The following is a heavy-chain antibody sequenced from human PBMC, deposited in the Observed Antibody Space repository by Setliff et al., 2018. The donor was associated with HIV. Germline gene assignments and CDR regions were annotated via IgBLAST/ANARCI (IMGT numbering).Heavy chain of an antibody. CDR1: AGAIRSYY. CDR3: ASTGHIEIDPLQPFEI. J-gene: IGHJ3*02. CDR2: IFYGGNA. D-gene: IGHD5-12*01. V-gene: IGHV4-59*12. Sequence: SETLSLTCIVSAGAIRSYYWSWIRQSPGKGLEWIGYIFYGGNANYSPSLKGRVTMSLDTSRNQLSLKLTSVTAADTAVYNCASTGHIEIDPLQPFEIWGQGTMVTVSS.